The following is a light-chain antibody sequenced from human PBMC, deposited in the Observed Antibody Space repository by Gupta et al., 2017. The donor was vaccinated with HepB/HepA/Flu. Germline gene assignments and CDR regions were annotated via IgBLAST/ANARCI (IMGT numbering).Light chain of an antibody. V-gene: IGKV3-11*01. CDR2: DAS. J-gene: IGKJ5*01. CDR1: QSVSSY. Sequence: DIVLTQSPATLSLSPGERATLSCRASQSVSSYLAWYQQKPGQAPRLLIYDASNRATGIPARFSGSGSGTDFTLTISSLEPEDFAVYYCQQRSNWLSITFGKGHDWRLN. CDR3: QQRSNWLSIT.